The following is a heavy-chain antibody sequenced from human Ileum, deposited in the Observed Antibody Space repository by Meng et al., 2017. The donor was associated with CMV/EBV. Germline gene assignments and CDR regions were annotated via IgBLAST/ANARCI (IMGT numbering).Heavy chain of an antibody. V-gene: IGHV1-2*02. Sequence: ASVKVSCKASGYTFTGHYIHWVRQAPGQGLEWMGWINSNSGDTNYAQKFQGRVTMTRDTSITTAHMELSGLRSDDTAVYYCARGDNWDRVDYWGQGTLVTGSS. CDR3: ARGDNWDRVDY. J-gene: IGHJ4*02. CDR2: INSNSGDT. CDR1: GYTFTGHY. D-gene: IGHD1-1*01.